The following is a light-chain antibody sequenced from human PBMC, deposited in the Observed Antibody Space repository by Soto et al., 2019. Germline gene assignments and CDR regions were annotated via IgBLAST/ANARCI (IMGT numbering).Light chain of an antibody. J-gene: IGLJ2*01. CDR2: EDN. CDR1: SGSIASNY. V-gene: IGLV6-57*01. CDR3: QSYYSSHQV. Sequence: NFMLTQPHSVSESPGKTVTISCTRSSGSIASNYVQWYQQRPGSSPTTVIYEDNQRPSGVPDRFSGSIDSSSNSASLTISGLKTEDEADYFCQSYYSSHQVFGGGTKLTVL.